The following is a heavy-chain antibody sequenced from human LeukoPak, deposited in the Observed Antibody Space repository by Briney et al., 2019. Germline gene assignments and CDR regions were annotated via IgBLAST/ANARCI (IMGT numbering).Heavy chain of an antibody. Sequence: GGSLRLSCAASGFTFSSYEMNWVRQAPGEGLEWVSYISSSGSTIYYADSVKGRFTISRDNAKNSLYLQMNSLRAEDTAVYYCAKVPYYYDSSGSYFDYWGQGTLVTVSS. V-gene: IGHV3-48*03. CDR2: ISSSGSTI. D-gene: IGHD3-22*01. J-gene: IGHJ4*02. CDR3: AKVPYYYDSSGSYFDY. CDR1: GFTFSSYE.